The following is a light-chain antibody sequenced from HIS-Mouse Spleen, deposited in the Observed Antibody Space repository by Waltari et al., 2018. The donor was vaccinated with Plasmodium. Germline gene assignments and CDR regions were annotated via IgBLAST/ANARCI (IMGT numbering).Light chain of an antibody. J-gene: IGLJ3*02. CDR2: EDS. CDR1: ALTKKY. Sequence: SYELTQPPSVSVSPGQTARITCSGDALTKKYAYWYQQTSGQAPALVIYEDSKRPSGIPERFSGSSSGTMATLTISGAQVEDEADYYCYSTDSSGNHRVFGGGTKLTVL. V-gene: IGLV3-10*01. CDR3: YSTDSSGNHRV.